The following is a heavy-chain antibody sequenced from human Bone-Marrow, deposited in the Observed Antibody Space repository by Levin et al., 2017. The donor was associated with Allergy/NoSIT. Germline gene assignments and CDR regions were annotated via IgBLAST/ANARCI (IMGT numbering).Heavy chain of an antibody. V-gene: IGHV1-2*06. J-gene: IGHJ4*02. CDR3: ARDSNVASAQRNCFDF. D-gene: IGHD4-11*01. CDR1: GYTFTGYY. Sequence: GESLKISCKASGYTFTGYYMHWVRQAPGQGLEWMGRIKPSTGATNYAQKFQGRVTVTRDTSISTAYLELSSLRSDDTAVYYCARDSNVASAQRNCFDFWGQGTPVTVSS. CDR2: IKPSTGAT.